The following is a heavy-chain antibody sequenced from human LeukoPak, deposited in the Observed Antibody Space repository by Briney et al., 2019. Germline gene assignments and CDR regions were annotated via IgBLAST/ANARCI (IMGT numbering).Heavy chain of an antibody. J-gene: IGHJ6*02. CDR1: GGTFSSYA. Sequence: SVKVSRKASGGTFSSYAISWVRQAPGQGLEWMGGIIPIFGTANYAQKFQGRVTITADESTSTAYMELSSLRSEDTAVYYCARAILYYYYYYGMDVWGQGTTVTVSS. CDR2: IIPIFGTA. V-gene: IGHV1-69*13. D-gene: IGHD2-15*01. CDR3: ARAILYYYYYYGMDV.